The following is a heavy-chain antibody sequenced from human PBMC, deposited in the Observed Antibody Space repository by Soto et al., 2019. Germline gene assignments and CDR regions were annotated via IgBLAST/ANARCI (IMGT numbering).Heavy chain of an antibody. CDR3: ATGIEDRKPRGTRFDP. CDR2: IYYSGST. V-gene: IGHV4-61*01. J-gene: IGHJ5*02. Sequence: PSETLSLTCTVSGGSVSSGSYYWSWIRQPPGKGLEWIGYIYYSGSTNYNPSLKSRVTISVDTSKNQFSLKLSSVTAADTAVYYCATGIEDRKPRGTRFDPWGQGTLVTISS. D-gene: IGHD1-26*01. CDR1: GGSVSSGSYY.